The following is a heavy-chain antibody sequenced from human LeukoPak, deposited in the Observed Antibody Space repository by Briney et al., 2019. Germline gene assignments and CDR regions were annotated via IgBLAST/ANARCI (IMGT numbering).Heavy chain of an antibody. CDR1: GFTFGSYA. J-gene: IGHJ4*02. V-gene: IGHV3-23*01. CDR2: ITGSGVST. D-gene: IGHD3-22*01. CDR3: AKDRGYYDSSGYTN. Sequence: PGGSLRLSCAASGFTFGSYAMSWVRQAPGKGLEWFSAITGSGVSTYYADSVKGQFTISRDNSKNTLYLQMNSLRAEDTAVYYCAKDRGYYDSSGYTNWGQGTLVTVSS.